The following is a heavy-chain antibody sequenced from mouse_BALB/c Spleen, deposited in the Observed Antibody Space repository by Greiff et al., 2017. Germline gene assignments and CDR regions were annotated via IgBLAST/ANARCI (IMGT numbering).Heavy chain of an antibody. J-gene: IGHJ3*01. CDR2: ISYSGST. D-gene: IGHD1-1*02. CDR1: GYSITSDYA. Sequence: EVKLQESGPGLVKPSQSLSLTCTVTGYSITSDYAWNWIRQFPGNKLEWMGHISYSGSTSYNPSLKSRISITRDTSKNQFFLQLNSVTTEDTATYYCAREVGHFAYWGQGTLVTVSA. CDR3: AREVGHFAY. V-gene: IGHV3-2*02.